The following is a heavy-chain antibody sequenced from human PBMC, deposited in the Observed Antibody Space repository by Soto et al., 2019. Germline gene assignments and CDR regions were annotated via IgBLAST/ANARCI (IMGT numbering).Heavy chain of an antibody. J-gene: IGHJ3*02. Sequence: SETLSLTCTVSGGSISSYYWSWIRQPPGKGLEWIGYIYYSGSTNYNPSHKSRVTISVDTSKNQFSLKLSSVTAADTAVYYCARTYGFDAFDIWGQGTMVTVS. CDR2: IYYSGST. V-gene: IGHV4-59*01. D-gene: IGHD4-17*01. CDR3: ARTYGFDAFDI. CDR1: GGSISSYY.